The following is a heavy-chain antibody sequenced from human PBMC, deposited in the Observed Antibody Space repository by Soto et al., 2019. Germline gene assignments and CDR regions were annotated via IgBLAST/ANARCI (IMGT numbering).Heavy chain of an antibody. CDR2: ISDSGDNT. J-gene: IGHJ4*02. D-gene: IGHD3-3*01. CDR3: AKGGSFGVVFTYFNF. Sequence: PGGSLRLSCAASGFTFSSCALSWVRLAPGKGLEWVSSISDSGDNTYYADSLKGRFTISRDNSKNTLYLQMNSLRADDTAVYYCAKGGSFGVVFTYFNFWGQGTLVTVSS. CDR1: GFTFSSCA. V-gene: IGHV3-23*01.